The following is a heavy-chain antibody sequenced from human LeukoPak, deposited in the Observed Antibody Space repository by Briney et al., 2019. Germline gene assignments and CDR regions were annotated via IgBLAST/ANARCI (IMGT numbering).Heavy chain of an antibody. CDR3: ARDPSGTGGMDV. V-gene: IGHV3-53*01. Sequence: GGSLRLSCAASGFTVSSNYMSWVRQAPGKGLEWVSVIYSGYTTYYADSVKGRFTISRDNSKNTLSLQMNSLRAEDTAVYYCARDPSGTGGMDVWGQGTTVTVSS. J-gene: IGHJ6*02. D-gene: IGHD6-19*01. CDR2: IYSGYTT. CDR1: GFTVSSNY.